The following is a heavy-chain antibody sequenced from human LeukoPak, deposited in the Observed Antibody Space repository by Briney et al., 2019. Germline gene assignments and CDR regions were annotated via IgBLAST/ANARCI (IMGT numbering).Heavy chain of an antibody. CDR1: GYTFTGHA. J-gene: IGHJ4*02. V-gene: IGHV7-4-1*02. D-gene: IGHD6-19*01. CDR2: INTKTGNP. CDR3: AKGGWVAVTGMDS. Sequence: ASVKVSCKASGYTFTGHAMNWVRQAPGQGPERMGYINTKTGNPTYAQGFTGRFVFSLDTPVSTAYLQISSLKPEDTGVYYCAKGGWVAVTGMDSWGQGTLVTVSS.